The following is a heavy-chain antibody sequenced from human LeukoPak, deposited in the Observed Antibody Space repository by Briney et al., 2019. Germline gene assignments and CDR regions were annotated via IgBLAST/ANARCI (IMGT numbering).Heavy chain of an antibody. V-gene: IGHV3-30-3*01. CDR1: GFTFSTYA. Sequence: PGGSLRLSCAASGFTFSTYAMHWVRQAPGKGLEWVAVITYDGSDKYYADSVKGRFTISRANSKNTVYLQMNSLRAEDTAVYYWAGVPYGSGTYSGHWGRGTLVTVSS. CDR2: ITYDGSDK. D-gene: IGHD3-10*01. CDR3: AGVPYGSGTYSGH. J-gene: IGHJ4*02.